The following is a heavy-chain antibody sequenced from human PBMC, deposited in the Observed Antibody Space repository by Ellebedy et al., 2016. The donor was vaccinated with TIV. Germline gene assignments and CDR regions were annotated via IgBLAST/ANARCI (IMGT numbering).Heavy chain of an antibody. Sequence: MPSETLSLTCTVSGGSITSGSYYWAWIRQPPGKGLEWVGNVYFIGSINYNPSLKSRVTISVDTSKNQFSLKLTSVTAADTAVYYCVRHPTLGTLDYWGQGAQVTVSS. CDR3: VRHPTLGTLDY. J-gene: IGHJ4*02. D-gene: IGHD3-16*01. CDR1: GGSITSGSYY. V-gene: IGHV4-39*01. CDR2: VYFIGSI.